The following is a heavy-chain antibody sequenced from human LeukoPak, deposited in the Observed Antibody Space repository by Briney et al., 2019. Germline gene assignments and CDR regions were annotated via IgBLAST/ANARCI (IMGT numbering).Heavy chain of an antibody. J-gene: IGHJ5*02. V-gene: IGHV3-23*01. D-gene: IGHD2-15*01. CDR1: GFTFSSYA. Sequence: GGSLRLSCAASGFTFSSYAMSWVRQAPGKGLEWVSAISGSGGSTYYADSVKGRFTISRDNSKNTLYLQMNSLRAEDTAVYYCAGKVVAARENWFDPWGQGTLVTVSS. CDR3: AGKVVAARENWFDP. CDR2: ISGSGGST.